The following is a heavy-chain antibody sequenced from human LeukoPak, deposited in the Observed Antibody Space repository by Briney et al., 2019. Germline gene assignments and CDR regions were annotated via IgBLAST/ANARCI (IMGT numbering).Heavy chain of an antibody. V-gene: IGHV3-33*01. CDR2: IWYDGRDK. J-gene: IGHJ4*02. CDR3: ASAPYGSGTFLDY. CDR1: GFTFSSSG. Sequence: GGSLRLSCAASGFTFSSSGMHWVRQAPGKGLECVAVIWYDGRDKYSADSVKGRFTISRDNYKNTLYLQMNSLRAEDTAVYYCASAPYGSGTFLDYWGQGTLVTVSS. D-gene: IGHD3-10*01.